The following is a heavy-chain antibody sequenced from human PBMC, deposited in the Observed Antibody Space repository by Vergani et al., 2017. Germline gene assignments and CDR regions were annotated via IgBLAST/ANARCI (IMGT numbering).Heavy chain of an antibody. J-gene: IGHJ4*02. CDR2: INSDGSST. Sequence: EVQLVESGGGLVQPGGSLRLSCAASGFTFSSYWMHWVRQAPGKGLVWVSRINSDGSSTSYADSVKGRSTISRDNAKNTLYLQMNSLRAEDTAVYYCARDYYGSAEFDYWGQGTLVTVSS. D-gene: IGHD3-10*01. CDR3: ARDYYGSAEFDY. CDR1: GFTFSSYW. V-gene: IGHV3-74*01.